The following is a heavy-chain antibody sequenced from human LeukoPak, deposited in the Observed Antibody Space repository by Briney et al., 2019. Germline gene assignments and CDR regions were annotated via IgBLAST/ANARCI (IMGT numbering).Heavy chain of an antibody. D-gene: IGHD4-23*01. J-gene: IGHJ3*02. Sequence: GGSLRLSCATSRVSFSKDSMNWVRQAPGKGLEWVSSISSSSSYIYYADSVKGRFTISRDNAKNSLYLQMNSLRAEDTAEYYCARRDPTLAALGAFDIWGQGTMVTVSS. CDR2: ISSSSSYI. V-gene: IGHV3-21*01. CDR1: RVSFSKDS. CDR3: ARRDPTLAALGAFDI.